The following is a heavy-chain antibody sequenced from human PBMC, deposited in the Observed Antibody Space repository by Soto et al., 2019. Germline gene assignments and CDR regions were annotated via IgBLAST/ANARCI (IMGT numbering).Heavy chain of an antibody. CDR3: ARDCRIAVAGTSWFDP. CDR1: GYTFTSYG. J-gene: IGHJ5*02. D-gene: IGHD6-19*01. Sequence: QVQLVQSGAEVKKPGASVKVSCKASGYTFTSYGISWVRQAPGQGLEWMGWISAYNGNTNYAQKLQGRVTMTTDPSTSTAYMELRSLRSADTAVYYCARDCRIAVAGTSWFDPWGQGTLVTVSS. V-gene: IGHV1-18*04. CDR2: ISAYNGNT.